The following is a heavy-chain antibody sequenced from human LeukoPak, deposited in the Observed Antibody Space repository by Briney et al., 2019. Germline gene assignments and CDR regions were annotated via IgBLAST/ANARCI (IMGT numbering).Heavy chain of an antibody. CDR2: INHSGST. CDR3: ARGSGYCSSTSCYPYYFDY. Sequence: PSETLSLTCAVYVGSFSGYYWSWIRQPPGKGLEWIGEINHSGSTNYNPSLKSRVTISVDTSKNQFSLKLSSVTAADTAVYYCARGSGYCSSTSCYPYYFDYWGQGTLVTVSS. V-gene: IGHV4-34*01. D-gene: IGHD2-2*03. J-gene: IGHJ4*02. CDR1: VGSFSGYY.